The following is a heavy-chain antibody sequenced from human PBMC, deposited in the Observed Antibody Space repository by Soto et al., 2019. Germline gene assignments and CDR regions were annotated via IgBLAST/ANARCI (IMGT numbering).Heavy chain of an antibody. J-gene: IGHJ4*02. CDR2: ISGSGGST. D-gene: IGHD3-3*01. CDR1: GFTFSSYA. Sequence: EVQLLESGGGLVQPGGSLRLSCAASGFTFSSYAMSWVRQAPGKGLEWVSAISGSGGSTYYADSVKGRFTISRDNSKNTLYLQMNSLRAEDTAVYYCAKDHTIFGVVQDPYFDYWGQGTLVTVSS. V-gene: IGHV3-23*01. CDR3: AKDHTIFGVVQDPYFDY.